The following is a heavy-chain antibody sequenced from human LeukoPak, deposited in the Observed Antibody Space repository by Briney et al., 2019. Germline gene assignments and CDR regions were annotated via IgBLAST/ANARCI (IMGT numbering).Heavy chain of an antibody. CDR3: ARSRRSWLFFDAFDI. CDR1: GYTFTSYG. D-gene: IGHD6-13*01. Sequence: ASVKVSCKASGYTFTSYGISWVRQAPGQGLEWMGWISAYNGNTNYAQKLQGRVTMTTDTSTSTAYMELRSLRSDDTAVYYYARSRRSWLFFDAFDIWGQGTMVTVSS. CDR2: ISAYNGNT. V-gene: IGHV1-18*01. J-gene: IGHJ3*02.